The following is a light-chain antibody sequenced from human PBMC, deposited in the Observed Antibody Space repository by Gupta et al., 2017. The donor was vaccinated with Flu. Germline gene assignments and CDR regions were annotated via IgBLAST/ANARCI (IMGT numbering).Light chain of an antibody. CDR1: RSNIGSNY. J-gene: IGLJ3*02. CDR2: RNN. CDR3: AAWEYSRKWV. V-gene: IGLV1-47*01. Sequence: QSVLPQPPSASGTPGQRVTISCSGSRSNIGSNYVYWYQQLPTTAPKLLIYRNNQRPSGVPDRFSGSKAGTSASLAISGLRAEDEADYYCAAWEYSRKWVFGGGTKLTVL.